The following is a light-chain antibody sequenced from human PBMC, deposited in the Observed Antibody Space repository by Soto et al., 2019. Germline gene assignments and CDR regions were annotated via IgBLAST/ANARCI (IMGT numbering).Light chain of an antibody. Sequence: EIRMTQSPSTLSASVGDRVTITCRASQSISSWLAWYQQKPGKAPKLLIYKASSLESGVPSRFSGSGSGTEFTLTISSLQPDDFATYYCQQYNSYPWTFGQGTKVDI. CDR1: QSISSW. CDR3: QQYNSYPWT. J-gene: IGKJ1*01. CDR2: KAS. V-gene: IGKV1-5*03.